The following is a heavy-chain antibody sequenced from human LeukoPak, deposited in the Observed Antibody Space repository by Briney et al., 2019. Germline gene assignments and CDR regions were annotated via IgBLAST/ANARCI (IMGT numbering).Heavy chain of an antibody. CDR2: INPISGGT. D-gene: IGHD6-13*01. CDR1: AYTFTAYY. Sequence: GASVKVSCKASAYTFTAYYMYWVRQAPGHGVEWRGGINPISGGTNYAQKIQRRVTMTRDTSISTAYMELSSLKSDDSAVYYCARDRGGDSSSGYYYFDYWGQETLVTVSS. V-gene: IGHV1-2*02. J-gene: IGHJ4*02. CDR3: ARDRGGDSSSGYYYFDY.